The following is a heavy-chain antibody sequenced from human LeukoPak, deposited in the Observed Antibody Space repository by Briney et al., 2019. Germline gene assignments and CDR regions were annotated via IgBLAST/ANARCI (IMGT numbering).Heavy chain of an antibody. CDR2: INHSGST. Sequence: KPSETLSLTCAVYGGSFSGYYWSWIRQPPGKGLEWIGEINHSGSTNYNPSLKSRVTISVDTSKNQFSLKLSSVTAADTAVYYCARGPYYSSSLGVAKFRGPWLDYWGRGTLVTVSS. D-gene: IGHD6-13*01. J-gene: IGHJ4*02. CDR3: ARGPYYSSSLGVAKFRGPWLDY. CDR1: GGSFSGYY. V-gene: IGHV4-34*01.